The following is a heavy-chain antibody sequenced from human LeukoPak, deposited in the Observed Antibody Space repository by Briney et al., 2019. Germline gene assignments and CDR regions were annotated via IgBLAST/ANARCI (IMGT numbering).Heavy chain of an antibody. J-gene: IGHJ4*02. D-gene: IGHD3-22*01. CDR1: GGSISSSSYY. V-gene: IGHV4-39*01. CDR2: IYYSGST. Sequence: SETLSLTCTVSGGSISSSSYYWGWIRQPPWKGLEWIGSIYYSGSTYYNPSLKSRVTISVDTSKNQFSLKLSSVTATDTAVYYCARFKSGSPYYFDYWGQGTLVTVSS. CDR3: ARFKSGSPYYFDY.